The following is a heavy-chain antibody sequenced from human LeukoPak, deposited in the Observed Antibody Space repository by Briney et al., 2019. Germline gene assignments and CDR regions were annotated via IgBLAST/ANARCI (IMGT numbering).Heavy chain of an antibody. J-gene: IGHJ3*02. CDR3: ARGSVVTQNDAFDI. Sequence: SVKVSCKASGGTFSSYVISWVRQAPGQGLEWMGGIIPIFGTANYAQKFQGRVTITADESTSTVYMELSSLRSEDTAVYYCARGSVVTQNDAFDIWGQGTMVTVSS. CDR2: IIPIFGTA. V-gene: IGHV1-69*01. D-gene: IGHD4-23*01. CDR1: GGTFSSYV.